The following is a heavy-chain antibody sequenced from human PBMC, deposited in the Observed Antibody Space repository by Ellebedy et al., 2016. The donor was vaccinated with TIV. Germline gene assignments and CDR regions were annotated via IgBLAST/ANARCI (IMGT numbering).Heavy chain of an antibody. V-gene: IGHV4-31*03. Sequence: SETLSLXCTVSGGSISSGGYYWSWIRQHPGKGLEWLGYIYYSGSTYYNPSLKSRVTISVDTSKNQFSLKLSSVTAADTAVYYCARGGSNNFDWSQGAYYYYYGMDVWGQGTTVTVSS. D-gene: IGHD3-9*01. CDR1: GGSISSGGYY. CDR3: ARGGSNNFDWSQGAYYYYYGMDV. J-gene: IGHJ6*02. CDR2: IYYSGST.